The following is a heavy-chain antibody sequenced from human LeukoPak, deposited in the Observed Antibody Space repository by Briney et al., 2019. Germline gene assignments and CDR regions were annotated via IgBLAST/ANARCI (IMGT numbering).Heavy chain of an antibody. CDR2: INPSGGST. CDR1: GYTFTSYY. J-gene: IGHJ4*02. CDR3: ARDQGYCGGDCYIRACCGYFDY. Sequence: ASVKVSCKASGYTFTSYYMHWVRQAPGQGLEWMGIINPSGGSTSYAQKFQGRVTMTRDTSTSTVYMELSSLRPEDTAVYYCARDQGYCGGDCYIRACCGYFDYWGQGTLVTVSS. D-gene: IGHD2-21*02. V-gene: IGHV1-46*01.